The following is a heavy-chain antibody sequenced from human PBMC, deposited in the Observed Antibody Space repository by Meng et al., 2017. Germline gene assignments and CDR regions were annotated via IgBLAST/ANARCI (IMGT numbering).Heavy chain of an antibody. Sequence: EGQRLEGGGGLVRPGVSLRLSCAASGFTFSSYAMSWVRQAPGKGLEWVSSISGSVGTTFYADSVKGRFTISRDNSRNTLHLQMDSLRPEDTAIYYCAKEMREGGGYVLYNYFDPWGQGTLVTVSS. D-gene: IGHD1-26*01. V-gene: IGHV3-23*01. CDR1: GFTFSSYA. CDR3: AKEMREGGGYVLYNYFDP. CDR2: ISGSVGTT. J-gene: IGHJ5*02.